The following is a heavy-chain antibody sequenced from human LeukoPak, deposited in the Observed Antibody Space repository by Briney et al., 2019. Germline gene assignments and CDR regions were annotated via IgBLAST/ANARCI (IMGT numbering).Heavy chain of an antibody. D-gene: IGHD5-18*01. CDR2: ISSSSSSI. CDR3: SRWSGYSYGFDY. J-gene: IGHJ4*02. Sequence: GGSLRLSCAASGFTFSSYSMNWVRQAPGKGLEWVAYISSSSSSIYYADSVKGRFTISRDNAKNSLYLQMNSLRAEDTAVYYCSRWSGYSYGFDYWGQGTLVTVSS. CDR1: GFTFSSYS. V-gene: IGHV3-48*04.